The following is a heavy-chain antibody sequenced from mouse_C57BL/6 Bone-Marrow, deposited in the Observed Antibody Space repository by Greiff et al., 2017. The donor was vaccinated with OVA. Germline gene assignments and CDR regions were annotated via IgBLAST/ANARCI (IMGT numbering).Heavy chain of an antibody. J-gene: IGHJ2*01. D-gene: IGHD2-2*01. Sequence: VQLQQSGAELVRPGASVKLSCTASGFNIKDYYMHWVKQRPEQGLEWIGRIDPEDGDTEYAPKFQGKATMTAETSSNTAYLQLSSLTSEDTAVYYCTTVWLRRKGYWGQGTTLTVSS. CDR3: TTVWLRRKGY. V-gene: IGHV14-1*01. CDR2: IDPEDGDT. CDR1: GFNIKDYY.